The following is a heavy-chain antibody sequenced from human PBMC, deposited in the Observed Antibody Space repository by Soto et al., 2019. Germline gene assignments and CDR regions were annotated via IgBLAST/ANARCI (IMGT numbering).Heavy chain of an antibody. CDR3: ARKTVTEYYFDY. J-gene: IGHJ4*02. V-gene: IGHV3-33*01. CDR1: GFTFSSYG. D-gene: IGHD4-4*01. Sequence: QVQLVESGGGVVQPGRSLRLSCAASGFTFSSYGMHWVRQAPGKGLEWVAVIWYDGSNKYYADSVKGRFTISRDNSKNTLCLQMNSLRAEDTAVYYCARKTVTEYYFDYWGQGTLVTVSS. CDR2: IWYDGSNK.